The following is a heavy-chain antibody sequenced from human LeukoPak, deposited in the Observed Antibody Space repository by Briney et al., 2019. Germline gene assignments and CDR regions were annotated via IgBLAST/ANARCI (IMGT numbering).Heavy chain of an antibody. D-gene: IGHD2-8*01. Sequence: GGSLRLSCTASGFTFGDYAMSWVRQAPGKGLEWVAVISYDGSNKYYADSVKGRFTISRDNSKNTLYLQMNSLRAEDTAVYYCAKDLGYCTNGVCQYYYYGMDVWGQGTTVTVSS. CDR1: GFTFGDYA. J-gene: IGHJ6*02. CDR2: ISYDGSNK. CDR3: AKDLGYCTNGVCQYYYYGMDV. V-gene: IGHV3-30*04.